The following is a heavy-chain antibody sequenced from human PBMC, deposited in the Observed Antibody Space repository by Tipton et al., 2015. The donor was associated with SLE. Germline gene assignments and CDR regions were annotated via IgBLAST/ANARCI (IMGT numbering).Heavy chain of an antibody. D-gene: IGHD3-3*01. Sequence: TLSLTCTFSGDSISNHYWSWIRQPPGKGLEWIGNIYFSGTTYYNPSLKSRVTISVDTSKNHFSLKLSSVTAADAAVYYCARSPAGVVISYFDYWGQGTLGTVSS. CDR1: GDSISNHY. J-gene: IGHJ4*02. CDR3: ARSPAGVVISYFDY. V-gene: IGHV4-59*11. CDR2: IYFSGTT.